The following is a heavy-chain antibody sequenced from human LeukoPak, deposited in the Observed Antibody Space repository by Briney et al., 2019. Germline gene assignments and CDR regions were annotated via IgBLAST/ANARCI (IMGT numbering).Heavy chain of an antibody. Sequence: SETLSLTCTVSGGSMSSYYWSWIRQPAGKGLEWIGRIYTSGSTNYNPSLKSRVTMSVDTSKNQFSLKLSSVTAADTAVYYCTREYSSGRPYYFDYWGQGTLVTVSS. CDR3: TREYSSGRPYYFDY. J-gene: IGHJ4*02. D-gene: IGHD6-19*01. CDR1: GGSMSSYY. CDR2: IYTSGST. V-gene: IGHV4-4*07.